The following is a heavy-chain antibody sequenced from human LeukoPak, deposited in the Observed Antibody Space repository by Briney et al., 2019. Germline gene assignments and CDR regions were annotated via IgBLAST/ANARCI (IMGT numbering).Heavy chain of an antibody. Sequence: PGGSLRLSCAASGFTISSNYMIWVRHAPGTGLEWVSVIYSGGSTYYADSVKGRFTISRHTSKNTLYLQMNSLRAEDTAVYYCATMVGPPAFDSWGQGTMVTVSS. CDR3: ATMVGPPAFDS. CDR2: IYSGGST. V-gene: IGHV3-53*04. D-gene: IGHD4-23*01. CDR1: GFTISSNY. J-gene: IGHJ3*02.